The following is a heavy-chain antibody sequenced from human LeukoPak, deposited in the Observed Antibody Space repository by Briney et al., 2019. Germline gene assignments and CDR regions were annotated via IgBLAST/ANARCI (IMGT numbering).Heavy chain of an antibody. Sequence: GGSLRLSCAASGFTFSSYWMTWVRQAPGKGLEWVATMKNDGSEKNYVDSVKGRFTISRDNAKNSLYLQMSGLRGEDTAVYFCATADWFSFDFWGQGTLVTVSS. V-gene: IGHV3-7*04. J-gene: IGHJ4*02. CDR1: GFTFSSYW. CDR2: MKNDGSEK. D-gene: IGHD3-9*01. CDR3: ATADWFSFDF.